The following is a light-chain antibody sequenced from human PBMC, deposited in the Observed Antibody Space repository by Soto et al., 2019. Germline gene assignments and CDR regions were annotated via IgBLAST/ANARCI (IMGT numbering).Light chain of an antibody. CDR3: QQYGSSPDT. J-gene: IGKJ1*01. Sequence: EIVLTQSPGTLSLSPGERATLSCRASQSSNYLAWYQQKPGQAPRLLIYGATSRATGIPDRFSGSGSGTDFTLTISRLEPEDFAVYHCQQYGSSPDTFDQGTKVEIK. CDR1: QSSNY. CDR2: GAT. V-gene: IGKV3-20*01.